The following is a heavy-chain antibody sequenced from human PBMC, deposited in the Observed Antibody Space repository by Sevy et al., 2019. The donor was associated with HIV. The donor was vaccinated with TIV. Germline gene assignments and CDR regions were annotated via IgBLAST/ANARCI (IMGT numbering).Heavy chain of an antibody. D-gene: IGHD1-26*01. CDR1: GFTFSSYS. J-gene: IGHJ6*02. CDR3: ARDPPAIVGATLDYYYGMDF. V-gene: IGHV3-21*01. Sequence: GGSLRLSCAASGFTFSSYSMNWVRQAPGKGLEWVSSISSSSSYIYYENSLKGRFTISRDNAKNALYLQMNSLRAEDMTVYYCARDPPAIVGATLDYYYGMDFWGQGTTGTGSS. CDR2: ISSSSSYI.